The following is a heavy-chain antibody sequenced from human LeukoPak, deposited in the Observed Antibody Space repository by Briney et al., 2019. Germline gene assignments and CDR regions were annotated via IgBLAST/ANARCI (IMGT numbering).Heavy chain of an antibody. J-gene: IGHJ5*02. CDR1: GFIFSTYS. Sequence: PGGSLRLSCAASGFIFSTYSMNWVRQAPGKGLEWVSHISSSSSTIYYADSVKGRFTISRDNAKNTLYLQMNSLRAEDTAVYYCAKVGGATYISRGWFDPWGQGALVTVSS. CDR3: AKVGGATYISRGWFDP. V-gene: IGHV3-48*04. D-gene: IGHD1-26*01. CDR2: ISSSSSTI.